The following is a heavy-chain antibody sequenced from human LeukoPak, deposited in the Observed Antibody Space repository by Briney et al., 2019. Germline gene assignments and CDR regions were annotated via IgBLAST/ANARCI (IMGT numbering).Heavy chain of an antibody. CDR3: AKDTLYDSSGYYGLFDY. CDR1: GFTFDDYA. J-gene: IGHJ4*02. Sequence: PGRSLRLSCAASGFTFDDYAMHLVRQAPGKGLEWVSGSSWNSGSIGYADSVKGRFTISRDNAKNSLYLQMNSLRAEDTALYYCAKDTLYDSSGYYGLFDYWGQGTLVTVSS. CDR2: SSWNSGSI. V-gene: IGHV3-9*01. D-gene: IGHD3-22*01.